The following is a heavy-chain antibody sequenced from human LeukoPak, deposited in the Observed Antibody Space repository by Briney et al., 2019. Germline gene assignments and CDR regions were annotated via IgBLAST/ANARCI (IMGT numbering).Heavy chain of an antibody. CDR1: GFTLSSYA. Sequence: GRSLRLACAASGFTLSSYAMTWVRQAPGKGLEWVSAFSATDCSAQYAESVEGRFTISRDNSKNRLFLQMSSLGAEDTAVYYCARAKIAAAGTGAFDVWGQGTLVTVSS. CDR3: ARAKIAAAGTGAFDV. D-gene: IGHD6-13*01. V-gene: IGHV3-23*01. CDR2: FSATDCSA. J-gene: IGHJ3*01.